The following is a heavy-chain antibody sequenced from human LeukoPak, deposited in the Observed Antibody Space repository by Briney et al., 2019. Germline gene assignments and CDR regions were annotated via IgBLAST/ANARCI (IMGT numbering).Heavy chain of an antibody. J-gene: IGHJ4*02. CDR1: GGSFSGYY. CDR2: INHSGST. Sequence: PSETLSLTCAVYGGSFSGYYWSWIRQPPGKGLEWIGEINHSGSTNYDPSLKSRATISVDTSKNQFSLKLSSVTAADTAVYYCARVGATHDYWGQGTLVTVSS. CDR3: ARVGATHDY. D-gene: IGHD2-15*01. V-gene: IGHV4-34*01.